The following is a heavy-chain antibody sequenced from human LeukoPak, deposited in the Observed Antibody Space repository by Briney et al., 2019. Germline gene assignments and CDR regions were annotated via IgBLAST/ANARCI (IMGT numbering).Heavy chain of an antibody. CDR3: ARDHDYAFDY. CDR1: GFTFSGYA. CDR2: IWTSSSGI. J-gene: IGHJ4*02. Sequence: GGSLRLSCAASGFTFSGYAMNWVRQAPGKGLEWVSHIWTSSSGIDYTDSVKGRFTISRDNVKTSLYLRMNSLRDEDTAVYYCARDHDYAFDYWGQGTLVTVS. D-gene: IGHD4-17*01. V-gene: IGHV3-48*02.